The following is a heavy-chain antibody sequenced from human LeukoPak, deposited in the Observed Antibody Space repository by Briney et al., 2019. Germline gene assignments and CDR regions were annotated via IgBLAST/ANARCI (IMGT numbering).Heavy chain of an antibody. J-gene: IGHJ4*02. CDR2: IYPGDSVT. V-gene: IGHV5-51*01. CDR1: GSTFTSYW. Sequence: GGSLKISCQGTGSTFTSYWIGWVRQLPGKGLEWMGIIYPGDSVTRYSPSFQGQVTISADKSISTAYLQWSSLKASDTAMYYCARRGDGYNLNFDYWGQGTLVTVSS. D-gene: IGHD5-24*01. CDR3: ARRGDGYNLNFDY.